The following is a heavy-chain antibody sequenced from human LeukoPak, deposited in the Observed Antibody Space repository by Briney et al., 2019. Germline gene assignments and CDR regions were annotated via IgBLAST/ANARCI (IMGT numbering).Heavy chain of an antibody. V-gene: IGHV3-30*18. CDR3: AKGGLRYFDWSLPNGGMDV. D-gene: IGHD3-9*01. J-gene: IGHJ6*02. CDR1: GFTFRRYG. Sequence: GGSLRLSCAASGFTFRRYGMHWVRQAPGKGLEGVAVISYDGRNKYYADSVKDRFTISRDNSKNTLYLQMNSLRAEDTAVYYCAKGGLRYFDWSLPNGGMDVWGQGTTVTVSS. CDR2: ISYDGRNK.